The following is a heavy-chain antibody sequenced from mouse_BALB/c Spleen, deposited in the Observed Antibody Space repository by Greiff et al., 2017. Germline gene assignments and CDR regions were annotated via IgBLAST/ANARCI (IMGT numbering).Heavy chain of an antibody. CDR2: INPSTGYT. J-gene: IGHJ3*01. V-gene: IGHV1-7*01. CDR3: ARAYYGNHAFAY. D-gene: IGHD2-10*01. Sequence: QVQLKQSGAELAKPGASVKMSCKASGYTFTSYWMHWVKQRPGQGLEWIGYINPSTGYTEYNQKFKDKATLTADKSSSTAYMQLSSLTSEDSAVYYCARAYYGNHAFAYWGQGTLVTVSA. CDR1: GYTFTSYW.